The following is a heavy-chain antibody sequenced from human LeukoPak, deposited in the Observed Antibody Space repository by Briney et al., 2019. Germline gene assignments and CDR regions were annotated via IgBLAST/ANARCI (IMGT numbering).Heavy chain of an antibody. Sequence: GESLKISCKGSGYSFNRYWIGWVRQMPGKGLEWMGIIYPGDSDTTYSPSFQGQVTISADKSISTAYLQWSSLKASDTAMYYCAIKGADYFIDNWGQGTLVTVSS. CDR1: GYSFNRYW. CDR2: IYPGDSDT. D-gene: IGHD2/OR15-2a*01. J-gene: IGHJ4*02. CDR3: AIKGADYFIDN. V-gene: IGHV5-51*01.